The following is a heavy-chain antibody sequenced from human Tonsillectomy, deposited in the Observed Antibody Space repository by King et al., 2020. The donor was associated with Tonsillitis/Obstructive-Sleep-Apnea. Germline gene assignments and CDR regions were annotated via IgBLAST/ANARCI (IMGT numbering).Heavy chain of an antibody. V-gene: IGHV4-59*01. D-gene: IGHD3-10*01. CDR2: MSDIGST. J-gene: IGHJ5*02. CDR1: GGSIISSY. CDR3: ARTGGYGSGSYYDWFDP. Sequence: QLHASGPGLLKPSPTLSLTFTCSGGSIISSYWSCMLAHSGQVMACLVDMSDIGSTNYNPSLKSRVTRSVDTSKNQFSLKLSSVTAADTAVYYCARTGGYGSGSYYDWFDPWGQGTLVTVSS.